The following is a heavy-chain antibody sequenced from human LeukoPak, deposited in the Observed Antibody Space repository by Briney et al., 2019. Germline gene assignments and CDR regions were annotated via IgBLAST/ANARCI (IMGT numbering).Heavy chain of an antibody. CDR1: GYTFTSYG. Sequence: ASVKVSCKASGYTFTSYGISWVRQAPGQGLEWMGWISAYNGNTNYAQKLQGRVTMTTDTSTSTAYMELRSLRSDDTAVYYCARDYQGYYYGSGSYYNPNRYGMDVWGQGTTVTVPS. D-gene: IGHD3-10*01. CDR2: ISAYNGNT. V-gene: IGHV1-18*01. J-gene: IGHJ6*02. CDR3: ARDYQGYYYGSGSYYNPNRYGMDV.